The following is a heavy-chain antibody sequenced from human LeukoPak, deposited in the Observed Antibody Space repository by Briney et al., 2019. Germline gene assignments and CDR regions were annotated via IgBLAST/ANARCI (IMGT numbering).Heavy chain of an antibody. CDR2: ISSSNYI. Sequence: GGSLRLSCAASGFTFSSYSMNWVRQAPGKGLEWVSSISSSNYIHYADSVKSRFTISRDNAKNSLYLQMNSLRAEDTAVYYCARDGPYYYDSSGYYVPFDYWGQGTLVTVSS. CDR1: GFTFSSYS. V-gene: IGHV3-21*01. D-gene: IGHD3-22*01. J-gene: IGHJ4*02. CDR3: ARDGPYYYDSSGYYVPFDY.